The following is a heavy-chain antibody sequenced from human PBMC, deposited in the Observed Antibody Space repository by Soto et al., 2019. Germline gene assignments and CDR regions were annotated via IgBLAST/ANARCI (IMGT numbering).Heavy chain of an antibody. V-gene: IGHV3-23*01. Sequence: GGXLRLSRAASGFTFMSYPISWVRQAPREGLEWVSGISGSGASTYYADSVKGRFTISRDNSKNTLYLQMNSLRAEDTAVYYCTTLWYYFDPKRDYWGQGTLVTVSS. CDR1: GFTFMSYP. CDR2: ISGSGAST. D-gene: IGHD3-22*01. CDR3: TTLWYYFDPKRDY. J-gene: IGHJ4*02.